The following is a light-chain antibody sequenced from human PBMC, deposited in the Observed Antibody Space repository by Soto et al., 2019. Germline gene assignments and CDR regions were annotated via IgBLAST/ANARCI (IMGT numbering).Light chain of an antibody. Sequence: QSALTQPASVSGSPGQSITISCTGTSSDVGGYNYVSWYQQHPGKAPKLMIYDVSNRPSGVSYRFSGSKSGDTASLTTSGLQAEAGAACYRCSYASSTCPVVFGGTTKHTVL. J-gene: IGLJ2*01. CDR1: SSDVGGYNY. CDR3: CSYASSTCPVV. V-gene: IGLV2-14*01. CDR2: DVS.